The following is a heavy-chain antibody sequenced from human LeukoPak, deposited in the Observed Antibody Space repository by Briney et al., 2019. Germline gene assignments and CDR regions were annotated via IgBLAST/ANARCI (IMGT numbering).Heavy chain of an antibody. CDR1: GFMLSNHA. CDR2: ISTRGGRI. V-gene: IGHV3-23*01. D-gene: IGHD3-22*01. J-gene: IGHJ4*02. CDR3: AKDGFDYYDSSGYYYFDY. Sequence: GGSLRLSCAGSGFMLSNHAMSWVRQAPGKGLEWVSGISTRGGRIYYADSVKGRFTISRDNSKNTLYLQMKSLRAEDTAVYYCAKDGFDYYDSSGYYYFDYWGQGTLVTVSS.